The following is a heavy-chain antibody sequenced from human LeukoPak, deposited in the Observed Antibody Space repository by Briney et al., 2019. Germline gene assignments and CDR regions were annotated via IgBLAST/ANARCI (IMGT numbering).Heavy chain of an antibody. Sequence: GGSLRLSCAASGFTFSSYAMSWVRQAPGKGLEWVSAISGSGGSTYYADSVKGRFTISRDNSENTLHLQMNSLRAEDTAIYYCAKDGHYYYDSSGYYFFDYWGQGTLVTVSS. CDR3: AKDGHYYYDSSGYYFFDY. J-gene: IGHJ4*02. D-gene: IGHD3-22*01. V-gene: IGHV3-23*01. CDR1: GFTFSSYA. CDR2: ISGSGGST.